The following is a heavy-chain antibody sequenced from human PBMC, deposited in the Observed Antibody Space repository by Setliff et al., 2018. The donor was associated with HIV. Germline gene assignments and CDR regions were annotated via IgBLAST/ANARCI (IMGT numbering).Heavy chain of an antibody. J-gene: IGHJ3*02. CDR1: GYSISSGFY. Sequence: PSETLSLTCNVSGYSISSGFYWGWIRQPPGKGLEWIGNVFHSGDTDDNPSLKSRITMSVETSENQFSLRLTSVTAADTAVYYCARRTIWGDAFDIWGQGTMVTVSS. V-gene: IGHV4-38-2*02. D-gene: IGHD3-3*01. CDR2: VFHSGDT. CDR3: ARRTIWGDAFDI.